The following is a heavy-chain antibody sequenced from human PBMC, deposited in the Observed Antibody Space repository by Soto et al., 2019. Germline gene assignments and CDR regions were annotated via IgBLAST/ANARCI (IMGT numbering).Heavy chain of an antibody. V-gene: IGHV3-33*01. CDR2: IWYDGSNK. Sequence: QVQLVESGGGVVQPGRSLRLSCAASGFTFSSYGMHWVRQAPGKGLEWVAVIWYDGSNKYYADSVKGRFTISRDNSKNTLYLQMNSLRAEDTAVYYCARSVGWFGELTYYFDYWGQGTLVTVSS. D-gene: IGHD3-10*01. CDR3: ARSVGWFGELTYYFDY. J-gene: IGHJ4*02. CDR1: GFTFSSYG.